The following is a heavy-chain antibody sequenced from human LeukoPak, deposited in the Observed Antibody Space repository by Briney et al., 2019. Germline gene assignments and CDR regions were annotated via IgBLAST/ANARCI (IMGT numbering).Heavy chain of an antibody. CDR3: AKPYRSSWPYNTCDH. V-gene: IGHV3-23*01. D-gene: IGHD6-13*01. CDR1: GFTFSNYA. J-gene: IGHJ4*02. Sequence: GGSLRLSCAASGFTFSNYAMSWVRQAPGKGLEWVSAISSTGVSTYYADSVKGRFTISRDNSKNTLYLQMNSLRAEDTAVYYCAKPYRSSWPYNTCDHWGQGTLVTVSS. CDR2: ISSTGVST.